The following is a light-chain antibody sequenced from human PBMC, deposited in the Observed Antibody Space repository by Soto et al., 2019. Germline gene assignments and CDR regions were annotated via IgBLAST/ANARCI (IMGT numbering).Light chain of an antibody. Sequence: EIVLTQSPGTLSLSPGERATLSCRASQTVGNNYLAWFQQKPGRAPTLLVYNPSTRATGIPDRFSGSGSGTDFTLTISRLEPEDFAVYYCQEYLQWPPGMFGQGTTVDMK. CDR2: NPS. V-gene: IGKV3-20*01. CDR1: QTVGNNY. CDR3: QEYLQWPPGM. J-gene: IGKJ1*01.